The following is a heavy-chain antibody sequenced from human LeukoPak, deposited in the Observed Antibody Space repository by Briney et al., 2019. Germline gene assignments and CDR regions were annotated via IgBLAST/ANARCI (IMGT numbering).Heavy chain of an antibody. Sequence: GASVKVSCKASGGSFTSYAISWVRQAPGQGLEWMGGIIPIFGTANYAQNFQGRVTITADKSTNTAYMELSSLRSEDTAVYFCASRFFMDGKGAFDYWGQGTLVTVSS. J-gene: IGHJ4*02. CDR2: IIPIFGTA. CDR1: GGSFTSYA. CDR3: ASRFFMDGKGAFDY. V-gene: IGHV1-69*06. D-gene: IGHD3-3*01.